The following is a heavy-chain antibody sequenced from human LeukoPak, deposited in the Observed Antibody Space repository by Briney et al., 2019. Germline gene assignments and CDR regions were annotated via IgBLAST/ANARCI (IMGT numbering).Heavy chain of an antibody. CDR2: ISGNGGST. J-gene: IGHJ6*03. Sequence: PGGSLRLSCAASGFIFSNYAMSWVRQAPRKGLEWVSGISGNGGSTSYADSVKGRFTISRDNSKNTLYVQMNSLRAGDTAVYYCAKLVTGRPSGYMDVWGKGTTVTVSS. D-gene: IGHD6-6*01. CDR1: GFIFSNYA. CDR3: AKLVTGRPSGYMDV. V-gene: IGHV3-23*01.